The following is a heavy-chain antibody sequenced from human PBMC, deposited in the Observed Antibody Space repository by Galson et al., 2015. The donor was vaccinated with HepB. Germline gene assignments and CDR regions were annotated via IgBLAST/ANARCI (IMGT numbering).Heavy chain of an antibody. V-gene: IGHV6-1*01. CDR2: TYYRSKWYN. CDR1: GDSVSSNSAA. D-gene: IGHD3-22*01. J-gene: IGHJ4*02. CDR3: AREGEEYYYDSSGYYRGFDY. Sequence: CAISGDSVSSNSAAWNWIRQSPSRGLEWLGRTYYRSKWYNDYAVSVKSRITIKPDTSKNQFSLQLNSVTPEDTAVYYCAREGEEYYYDSSGYYRGFDYWGQGTLVTVSS.